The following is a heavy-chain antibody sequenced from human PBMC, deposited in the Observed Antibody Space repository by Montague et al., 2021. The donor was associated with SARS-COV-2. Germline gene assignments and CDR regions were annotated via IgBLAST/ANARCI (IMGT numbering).Heavy chain of an antibody. V-gene: IGHV4-39*01. CDR1: GDSIRNSEYS. D-gene: IGHD3-16*02. CDR2: IYDGGST. J-gene: IGHJ4*02. CDR3: ATRTSYPQDDCGY. Sequence: SETLSLTCTVSGDSIRNSEYSWGWVRQPPGNGLEWIGNIYDGGSTFYNPSLRSRVTIFVDTSKNQFSLKLSSVTAADTAVYYCATRTSYPQDDCGYWGQGTLVTVSS.